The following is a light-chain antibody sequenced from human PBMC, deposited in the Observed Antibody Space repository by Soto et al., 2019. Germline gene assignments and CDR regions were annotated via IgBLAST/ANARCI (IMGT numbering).Light chain of an antibody. CDR2: DVS. Sequence: QSALTQPRSVSGSPGQSVTISCTGTSSDVGGYNYVSWYQQHPGKAPKLMIYDVSNRPSGVPDRFSGSKSGNTASLTISGLQDEDEADYYCCSYAGSYTWVFGGGTKVTVL. CDR1: SSDVGGYNY. J-gene: IGLJ3*02. CDR3: CSYAGSYTWV. V-gene: IGLV2-11*01.